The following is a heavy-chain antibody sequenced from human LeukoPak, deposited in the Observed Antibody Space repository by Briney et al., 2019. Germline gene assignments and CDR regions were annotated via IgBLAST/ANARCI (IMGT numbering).Heavy chain of an antibody. V-gene: IGHV4-59*08. D-gene: IGHD5-12*01. CDR2: IYDSGST. J-gene: IGHJ2*01. Sequence: SETLSLTCTVSGPSISSYDWSWIRQPPGKGLEWVGSIYDSGSTTYNPSLMKRPSMSADTTTNKSSLRPMSVTAADTAVYYCARRGAYSGNDLAWDFDIWGRGTLVTVSS. CDR1: GPSISSYD. CDR3: ARRGAYSGNDLAWDFDI.